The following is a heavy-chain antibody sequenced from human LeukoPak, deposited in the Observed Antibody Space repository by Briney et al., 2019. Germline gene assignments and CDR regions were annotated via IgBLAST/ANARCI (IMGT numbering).Heavy chain of an antibody. Sequence: GASVKVSCKASGYTFTSYGISWVGQAPGQGLEWMGWISAYNGNTNYAQKLQGRVTMTTDTSTSTAYMELRSLRSDDTAVYYCARVPCSSTSCYPFYYYYGMDVWGQGTTVTVSS. CDR2: ISAYNGNT. V-gene: IGHV1-18*01. CDR1: GYTFTSYG. J-gene: IGHJ6*02. D-gene: IGHD2-2*01. CDR3: ARVPCSSTSCYPFYYYYGMDV.